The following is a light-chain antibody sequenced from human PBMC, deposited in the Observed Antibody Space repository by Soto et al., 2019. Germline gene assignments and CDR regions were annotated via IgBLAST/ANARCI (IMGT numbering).Light chain of an antibody. J-gene: IGKJ1*01. V-gene: IGKV3D-15*01. Sequence: EIVMTQSPATLSMSPGERATLSCRASQSVRSNLAWYHQKPGQAPRLLIYGASTRATGIPARFSGSGSGTEFTLTINSLQSEDFAVYYCQQYNNWPRTFGQGTKVDIK. CDR3: QQYNNWPRT. CDR1: QSVRSN. CDR2: GAS.